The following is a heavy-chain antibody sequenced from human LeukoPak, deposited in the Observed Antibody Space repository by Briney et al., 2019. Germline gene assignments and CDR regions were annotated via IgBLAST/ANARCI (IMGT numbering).Heavy chain of an antibody. CDR1: GYTLTGYY. V-gene: IGHV1-2*02. CDR2: INPNNGGT. Sequence: ASVTLSCKSSGYTLTGYYMHWVRQAHAQGLEWMGWINPNNGGTNYAQKFQSRVTMTRDTSISTAHMELNRLRSDDTAVYYCARDPYSNCFDYWGQGTLVTVSS. J-gene: IGHJ4*02. D-gene: IGHD5-18*01. CDR3: ARDPYSNCFDY.